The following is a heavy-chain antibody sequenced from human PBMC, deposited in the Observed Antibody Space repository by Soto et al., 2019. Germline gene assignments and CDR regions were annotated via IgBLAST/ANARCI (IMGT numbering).Heavy chain of an antibody. V-gene: IGHV4-39*01. CDR2: ISHSGQT. J-gene: IGHJ5*02. CDR1: GDSVTSDTFY. CDR3: ARHIVGATTANWFDP. D-gene: IGHD1-26*01. Sequence: SETLSLTCSVSGDSVTSDTFYWGWFRRPPGQGLEWVGTISHSGQTYHNPPLKSRVTISLDTSKNQFSLKLSSVTAADTAVYYCARHIVGATTANWFDPWGQGTLVTVSS.